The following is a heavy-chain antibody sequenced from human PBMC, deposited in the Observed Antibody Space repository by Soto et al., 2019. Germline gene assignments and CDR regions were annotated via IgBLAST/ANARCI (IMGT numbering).Heavy chain of an antibody. CDR1: GFTFDDYA. D-gene: IGHD1-26*01. V-gene: IGHV3-9*01. Sequence: EVQLVESGGGLVQPGRSQRLSCAASGFTFDDYAMHWVRQAPGKGLEWVSGITWNSGTIEYADSVKGRFTISRDNAKNSLYLQMNSLRPEDTAVYYCAKSATTRSSLTGDFDYWGQGTLVTVSS. CDR3: AKSATTRSSLTGDFDY. CDR2: ITWNSGTI. J-gene: IGHJ4*02.